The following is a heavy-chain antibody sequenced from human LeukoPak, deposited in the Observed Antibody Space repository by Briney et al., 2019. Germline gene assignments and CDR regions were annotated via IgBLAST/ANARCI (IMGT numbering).Heavy chain of an antibody. CDR3: ARIHPDSSGWYPDY. CDR1: GYTFTSYG. V-gene: IGHV1-18*01. Sequence: ASVKVSCKASGYTFTSYGISWVRQAPGRGLEWMGWISAYSGNTNYAQKLQGRVTMTTDTSTSTAYMELRSLRSDDTAVYYCARIHPDSSGWYPDYWGQGTLVTVSS. D-gene: IGHD6-19*01. CDR2: ISAYSGNT. J-gene: IGHJ4*02.